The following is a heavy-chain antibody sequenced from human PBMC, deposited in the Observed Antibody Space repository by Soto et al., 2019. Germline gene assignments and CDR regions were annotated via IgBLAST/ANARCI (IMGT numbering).Heavy chain of an antibody. CDR1: GGSISSYY. V-gene: IGHV4-59*12. CDR2: IYYSGST. D-gene: IGHD3-22*01. J-gene: IGHJ3*02. Sequence: SETLSLTCTVSGGSISSYYWSWIRQPPGKGLEWIGYIYYSGSTNYNPSLKSRVTISVDTSKNQFSLKLSSVTAADTAVYYCARDRGAVVAEDALDIWGQGTMVTVSS. CDR3: ARDRGAVVAEDALDI.